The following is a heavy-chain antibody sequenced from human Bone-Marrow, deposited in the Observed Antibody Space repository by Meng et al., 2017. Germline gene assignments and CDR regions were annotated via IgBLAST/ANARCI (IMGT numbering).Heavy chain of an antibody. CDR3: VRVSGRDFGGWADS. D-gene: IGHD3-10*01. CDR1: GGSVTSNNW. CDR2: IHHGGNT. V-gene: IGHV4-4*02. J-gene: IGHJ4*02. Sequence: QVRLQESGPRLGKPSATLSLTCDVSGGSVTSNNWWSWVRQSPGKALEWIGEIHHGGNTNYDLSLKSRVTISMEKAKNQIFLRLTSVTAADTAMYYCVRVSGRDFGGWADSWGQGTLVTVSS.